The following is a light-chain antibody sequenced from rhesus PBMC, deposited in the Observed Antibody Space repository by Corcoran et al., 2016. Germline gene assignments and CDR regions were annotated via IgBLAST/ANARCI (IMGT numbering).Light chain of an antibody. V-gene: IGKV1-22*01. CDR1: QSISGW. CDR3: QRYTSSPPT. J-gene: IGKJ1*01. Sequence: DIRMTQSPSSLFASVGDTVTITCRASQSISGWLDWYQQKPGKAPQLLAYKASTLQSGVPSRFSGSGSGTDFTLTISCLQSEVFGAYYCQRYTSSPPTFGQGTKVEIK. CDR2: KAS.